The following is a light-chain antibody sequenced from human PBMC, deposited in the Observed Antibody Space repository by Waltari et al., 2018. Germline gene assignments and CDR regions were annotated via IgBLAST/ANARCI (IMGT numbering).Light chain of an antibody. CDR1: QSVLYSSNNKNY. J-gene: IGKJ4*01. Sequence: DIVMTQSPESLAVSLGERATLNCKSRQSVLYSSNNKNYLAWYQKKPGHPPKLLIYWASTRESGVPDRFSGSGSGTDFTLTISSLQAEDVAVYYCQQYYTTPLTFGGGTKVEI. CDR3: QQYYTTPLT. CDR2: WAS. V-gene: IGKV4-1*01.